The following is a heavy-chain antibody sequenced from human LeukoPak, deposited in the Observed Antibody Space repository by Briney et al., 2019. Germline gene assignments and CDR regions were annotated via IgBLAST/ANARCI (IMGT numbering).Heavy chain of an antibody. V-gene: IGHV3-30*04. D-gene: IGHD1-26*01. J-gene: IGHJ4*02. Sequence: GGSLRLSCAASGFTFSSYAMHWVRQAPGKGLEWVAVISYDGSNKYYADSVKGRFTISRDNSKNTLYLQMNSLRAEDTAVYYCAKLWELLYFDYWGQGTLVTVSS. CDR1: GFTFSSYA. CDR2: ISYDGSNK. CDR3: AKLWELLYFDY.